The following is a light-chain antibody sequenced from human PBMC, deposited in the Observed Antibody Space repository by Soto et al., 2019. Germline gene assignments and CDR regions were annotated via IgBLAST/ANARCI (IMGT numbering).Light chain of an antibody. CDR3: SSFVDGTSYV. Sequence: QSALTQPPSVSGSPGQSGPITCTGTSSDVGAFNYVSWYQHHPGKVPKFLIYEVNKRPSGVPDRFSGSKSGNTASLTVSGLQPEDEAEYFCSSFVDGTSYVFGTGTKVTVL. V-gene: IGLV2-8*01. J-gene: IGLJ1*01. CDR2: EVN. CDR1: SSDVGAFNY.